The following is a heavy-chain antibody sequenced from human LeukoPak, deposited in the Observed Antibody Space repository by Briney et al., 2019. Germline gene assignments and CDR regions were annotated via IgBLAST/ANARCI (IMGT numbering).Heavy chain of an antibody. CDR2: ITASGGST. Sequence: GGSLRLSCAASGFTFSSYAMTWVRQAPGKGLEWVSDITASGGSTYYADSVKGRFTISRDNSKNTLYLQMNSLRAEDTAVYYCAKESGYFQNWGQGTLVTVSS. J-gene: IGHJ1*01. V-gene: IGHV3-23*01. CDR1: GFTFSSYA. CDR3: AKESGYFQN. D-gene: IGHD3-10*01.